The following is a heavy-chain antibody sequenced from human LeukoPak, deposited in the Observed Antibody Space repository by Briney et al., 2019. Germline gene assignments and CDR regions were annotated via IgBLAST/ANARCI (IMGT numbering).Heavy chain of an antibody. CDR3: AKVPSGYYCDY. Sequence: GGSLSLSFAASGFTFSSYAMSWVRPAPGKGLEWVSAISGSGGSTYYADSVKGRFTISRDNSKNTLYLQMNSLRAEDTAVYYCAKVPSGYYCDYWGQGTLVTVSS. CDR1: GFTFSSYA. CDR2: ISGSGGST. J-gene: IGHJ4*02. D-gene: IGHD3-22*01. V-gene: IGHV3-23*01.